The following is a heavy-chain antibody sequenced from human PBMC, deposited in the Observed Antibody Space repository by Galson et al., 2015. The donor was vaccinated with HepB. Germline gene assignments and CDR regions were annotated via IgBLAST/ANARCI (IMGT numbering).Heavy chain of an antibody. CDR1: GSTFNNCG. CDR2: MWYDESDK. V-gene: IGHV3-33*06. Sequence: SLRLSCAVSGSTFNNCGMHWVRQAPGKGLEWLAVMWYDESDKYYADSVRGRFTISRDNFKNTLYLQMNSLRGEDTAVYYCAKSLVAPAGIAYYYYTMGVWGQGTTVTVSS. D-gene: IGHD6-13*01. CDR3: AKSLVAPAGIAYYYYTMGV. J-gene: IGHJ6*02.